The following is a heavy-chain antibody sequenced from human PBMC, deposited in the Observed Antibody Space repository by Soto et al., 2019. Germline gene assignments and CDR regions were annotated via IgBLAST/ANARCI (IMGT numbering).Heavy chain of an antibody. CDR1: GFTFSSYS. V-gene: IGHV3-21*01. Sequence: GGSLRLSCAASGFTFSSYSMNWVRQAPGKGLEWVSSISSSSSYIYYADSVKGRFTISRDNAKNSLYLQMNSLRAEDTAVYYCARDSNWNDAKDAFDIWGQGTMVTVS. CDR3: ARDSNWNDAKDAFDI. CDR2: ISSSSSYI. D-gene: IGHD1-1*01. J-gene: IGHJ3*02.